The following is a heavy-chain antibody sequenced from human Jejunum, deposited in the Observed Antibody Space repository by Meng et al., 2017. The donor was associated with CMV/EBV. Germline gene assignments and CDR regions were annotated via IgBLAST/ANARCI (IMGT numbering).Heavy chain of an antibody. J-gene: IGHJ6*02. V-gene: IGHV5-51*01. CDR3: ATSYSRSTLYYYYGIDV. CDR2: ICPGDSAT. Sequence: FASYWIGWVRQMPGRDLEWMRVICPGDSATRYSPSFQSQITISAGKSISTAYLQWSSLKASDTAMYYCATSYSRSTLYYYYGIDVWGRGTTVTVSS. D-gene: IGHD6-6*01. CDR1: FASYW.